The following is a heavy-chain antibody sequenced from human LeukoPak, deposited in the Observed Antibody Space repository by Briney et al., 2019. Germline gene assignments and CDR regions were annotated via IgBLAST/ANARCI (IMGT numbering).Heavy chain of an antibody. CDR3: ARGVIDYGDLYYYYYYMDV. Sequence: PSQTLSLTCTVSGGSISSGSYYWSWIRQPAGKGLEWIGRIYTSGSTNYNPSLKSRVTISVDTSKNQFSLKLSSVTAADTAVYYCARGVIDYGDLYYYYYYMDVWGKGTTVTISS. D-gene: IGHD4-17*01. CDR2: IYTSGST. CDR1: GGSISSGSYY. J-gene: IGHJ6*03. V-gene: IGHV4-61*02.